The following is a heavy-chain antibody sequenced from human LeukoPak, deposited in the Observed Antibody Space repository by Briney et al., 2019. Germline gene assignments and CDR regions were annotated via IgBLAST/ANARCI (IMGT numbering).Heavy chain of an antibody. J-gene: IGHJ4*02. D-gene: IGHD2-15*01. CDR1: GFTFSKHV. CDR2: IRLDGSNT. Sequence: EGSLRLCCAASGFTFSKHVMHWVRQAPGKGLEWVAFIRLDGSNTYYADSVKGRFTISRDNSKNTVDLQMNSLRTEDTAIYYCSKDINSYCRGDCSDYWGQGTLVIVSS. V-gene: IGHV3-30*02. CDR3: SKDINSYCRGDCSDY.